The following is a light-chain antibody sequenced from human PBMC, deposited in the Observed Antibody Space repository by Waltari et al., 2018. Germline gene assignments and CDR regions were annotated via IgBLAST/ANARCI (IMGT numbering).Light chain of an antibody. J-gene: IGKJ1*01. Sequence: EFVLTLSPATLSLSTGERATLSCRASQSVSVYLAWYQQKLGQAPRLLIDDASDRATGVPAKFSGSGSWTDFTLTISSLEPEDFAVYYCRQRTDRPPVTFGQGTRVEMK. CDR1: QSVSVY. CDR3: RQRTDRPPVT. V-gene: IGKV3-11*01. CDR2: DAS.